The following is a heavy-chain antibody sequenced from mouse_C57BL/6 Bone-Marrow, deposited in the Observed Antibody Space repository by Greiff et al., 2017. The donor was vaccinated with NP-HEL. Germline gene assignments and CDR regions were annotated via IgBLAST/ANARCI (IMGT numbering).Heavy chain of an antibody. J-gene: IGHJ4*01. V-gene: IGHV1-39*01. D-gene: IGHD3-2*02. CDR1: GYSFTDYN. CDR2: INPNYGTT. Sequence: VHVKQSGPELVKPGASVKISCKASGYSFTDYNMNWVKQSNGKSLEWIGVINPNYGTTSYNQKFKGKATLTVDQSSSTAYMQLNSLTSEDSAVYYCASGSSGYFYYAMDYWGQGTSVTVSS. CDR3: ASGSSGYFYYAMDY.